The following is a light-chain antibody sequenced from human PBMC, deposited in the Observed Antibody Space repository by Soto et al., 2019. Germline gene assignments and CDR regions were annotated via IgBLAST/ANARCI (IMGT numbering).Light chain of an antibody. CDR2: SAS. CDR3: QQYGSSPLVT. Sequence: EIVLTQSPGTLSLSPREPAALSCRPSQSVSGTYLAWYQQKPGQAPRLLIYSASSRATGIPDRFSGSGSGTDFTLTISRLEPEDFAVYYCQQYGSSPLVTFGGGTKVEI. CDR1: QSVSGTY. V-gene: IGKV3-20*01. J-gene: IGKJ4*01.